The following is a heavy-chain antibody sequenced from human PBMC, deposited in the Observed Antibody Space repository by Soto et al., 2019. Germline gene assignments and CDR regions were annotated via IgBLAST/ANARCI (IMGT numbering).Heavy chain of an antibody. CDR2: IYYSGTT. J-gene: IGHJ6*03. D-gene: IGHD3-3*01. V-gene: IGHV4-59*01. Sequence: SETLSLTCTVSGVSISSYYWSWIRQPPGKGLEWIGYIYYSGTTNSNPSLKSRVTLSVDPSNNRYSLKLSSVTAADTAVYYCARGVLEWLLRDSYYYYMDVWGKGTTVTVSS. CDR1: GVSISSYY. CDR3: ARGVLEWLLRDSYYYYMDV.